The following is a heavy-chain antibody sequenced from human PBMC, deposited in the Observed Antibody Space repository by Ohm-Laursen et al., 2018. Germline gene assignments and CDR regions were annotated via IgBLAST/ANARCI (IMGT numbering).Heavy chain of an antibody. V-gene: IGHV3-9*01. CDR1: GFTFDDYA. Sequence: SLRLSCAASGFTFDDYAMHWVRQAPGKGLEWVSGISWNSGSIGYADSVKGRFTISRDNAKNSLYLQMNSLRVEDTALYYCAKDIESMVRGASSFDYWGQGTLVTVSS. D-gene: IGHD3-10*01. CDR2: ISWNSGSI. J-gene: IGHJ4*02. CDR3: AKDIESMVRGASSFDY.